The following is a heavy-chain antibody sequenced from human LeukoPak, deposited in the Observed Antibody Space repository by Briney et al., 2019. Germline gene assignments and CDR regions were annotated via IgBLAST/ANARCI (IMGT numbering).Heavy chain of an antibody. Sequence: SETLSLTCAVYGGSFSGYYWSWIRQPPGKGLEWIGEINHSGSTNYNPSLKSRVTISVDTSKNQFSLKLSSVTAADTAVYYCARDGIAVYDWGQGTLVTVSS. CDR1: GGSFSGYY. CDR2: INHSGST. V-gene: IGHV4-34*01. J-gene: IGHJ4*02. CDR3: ARDGIAVYD. D-gene: IGHD6-19*01.